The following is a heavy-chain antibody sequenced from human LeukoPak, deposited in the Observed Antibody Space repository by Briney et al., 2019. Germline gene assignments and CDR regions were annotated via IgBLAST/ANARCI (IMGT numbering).Heavy chain of an antibody. V-gene: IGHV1-2*02. D-gene: IGHD6-19*01. J-gene: IGHJ4*02. Sequence: GASVEVSCKASGYTLTGYYLHWVRQAPGQALEWMGWINANTGATHAAQKFEARITMTRDTSISTAYMDLSRLRSDDTAVYYCARDRVGSGWPRPYYFEVWGQGTLVTVSS. CDR3: ARDRVGSGWPRPYYFEV. CDR2: INANTGAT. CDR1: GYTLTGYY.